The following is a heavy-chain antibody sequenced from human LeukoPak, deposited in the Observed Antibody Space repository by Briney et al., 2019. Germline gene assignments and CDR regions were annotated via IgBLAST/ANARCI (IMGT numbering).Heavy chain of an antibody. J-gene: IGHJ4*02. CDR3: ARDAGGSCSSTSCSFDY. CDR2: ISSSGSTI. Sequence: GGSLRLSCAASGFTFSSYEMNWVRQAPGKGLEWISYISSSGSTIYYADSVKGRFTIPRDNAKNSLYLQMNSLRAEDTAVYYCARDAGGSCSSTSCSFDYWGQGTLVTVSS. D-gene: IGHD2-2*01. V-gene: IGHV3-48*03. CDR1: GFTFSSYE.